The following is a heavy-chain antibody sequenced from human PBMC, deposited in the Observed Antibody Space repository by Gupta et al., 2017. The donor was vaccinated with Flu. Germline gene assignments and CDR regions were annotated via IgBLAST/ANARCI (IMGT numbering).Heavy chain of an antibody. Sequence: GFTFNNYAMAWVRQTPGKGLEWLSAITGGGRSTYYADSGKGRFLISRDTSKNTLYLQMNSLGAEDTAKYYCARDDDLNYYYSGMDVGGQGTTVTVSS. J-gene: IGHJ6*02. CDR3: ARDDDLNYYYSGMDV. V-gene: IGHV3-23*01. D-gene: IGHD3-10*01. CDR2: ITGGGRST. CDR1: GFTFNNYA.